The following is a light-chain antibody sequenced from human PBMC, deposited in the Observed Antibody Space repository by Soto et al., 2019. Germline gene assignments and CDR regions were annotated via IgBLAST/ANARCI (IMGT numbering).Light chain of an antibody. CDR2: DTS. CDR3: QQYNNWPWT. CDR1: QSVSIH. J-gene: IGKJ1*01. V-gene: IGKV3-15*01. Sequence: EIVLTQSPGTVSLSPGEIATLSCRASQSVSIHLAWYQQKPGQAPRLLIYDTSTRATGIPARFSGSGSGTDFTLTISSLQSEDFAVYYCQQYNNWPWTFGQGTKVDIK.